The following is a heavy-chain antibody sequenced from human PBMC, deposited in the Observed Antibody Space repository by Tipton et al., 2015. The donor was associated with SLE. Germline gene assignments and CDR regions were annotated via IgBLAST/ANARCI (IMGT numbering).Heavy chain of an antibody. CDR1: GGSLRSYY. CDR2: VYFGGST. D-gene: IGHD3/OR15-3a*01. J-gene: IGHJ4*02. CDR3: ARAMAWTGDPLHFDY. Sequence: TLSLTCTVSGGSLRSYYWTWIRQPAWKGLEWIGRVYFGGSTNYNPSLKSRVAISLDTSKNQFSLKLKSVTAADTAVYFCARAMAWTGDPLHFDYWGQGSLVTVSS. V-gene: IGHV4-4*07.